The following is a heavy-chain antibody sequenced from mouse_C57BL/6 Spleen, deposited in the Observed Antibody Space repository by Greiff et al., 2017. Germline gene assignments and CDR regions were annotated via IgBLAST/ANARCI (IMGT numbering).Heavy chain of an antibody. D-gene: IGHD2-5*01. CDR3: ARGYSNYWFAY. V-gene: IGHV1-55*01. Sequence: QVQLQQSGAELVKPGASVKMSCKASGYTFTSYWITWVKQRPGQGLEWIGDIYPGSGSTNYDEKFKSKATLTVDTSSSTAYMQLSSLTSEDSAVYYCARGYSNYWFAYWGQGTLVTVSA. J-gene: IGHJ3*01. CDR1: GYTFTSYW. CDR2: IYPGSGST.